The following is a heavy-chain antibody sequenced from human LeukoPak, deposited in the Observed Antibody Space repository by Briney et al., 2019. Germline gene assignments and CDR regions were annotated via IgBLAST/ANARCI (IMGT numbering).Heavy chain of an antibody. D-gene: IGHD3-3*01. CDR3: ARVSGYYNWFDP. J-gene: IGHJ5*02. V-gene: IGHV4-34*01. CDR2: INHSGST. Sequence: SETLSLTCAVYGGSFSGYYWSWIRQPPGKGLEWIGEINHSGSTNYNPSLKSRVTISVDTSKNQFSLKLSSVTAADTAVYYCARVSGYYNWFDPWGQGTLVTVSS. CDR1: GGSFSGYY.